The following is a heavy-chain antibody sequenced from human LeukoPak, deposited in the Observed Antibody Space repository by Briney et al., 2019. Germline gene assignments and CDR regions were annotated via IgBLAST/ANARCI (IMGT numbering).Heavy chain of an antibody. Sequence: GASVKVSCKASGYTFTGYYMHWVRQAPGQGLEWMGWMNPNSGNTGYAQKFQGRVTMTRNTSISTAYMELSSLRSEDTAVYYCARVRLGEVVVAGRRMYNWFDPWGQGTLVTVSS. CDR3: ARVRLGEVVVAGRRMYNWFDP. J-gene: IGHJ5*02. V-gene: IGHV1-8*02. CDR2: MNPNSGNT. CDR1: GYTFTGYY. D-gene: IGHD2-15*01.